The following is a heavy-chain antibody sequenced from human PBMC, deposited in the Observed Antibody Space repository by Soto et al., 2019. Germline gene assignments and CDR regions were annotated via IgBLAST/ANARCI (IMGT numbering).Heavy chain of an antibody. CDR1: GGSISTYY. CDR3: AREENYDSSGYYTGRWFDP. J-gene: IGHJ5*02. Sequence: PSETLSLTCTVSGGSISTYYWSWIRQSPGKGLEWIGYIYYSGGTNYNPSLKSRVTISVGTSKNQFSLKLSSVTAADMAVYYCAREENYDSSGYYTGRWFDPWGPGTLVTVSS. CDR2: IYYSGGT. D-gene: IGHD3-22*01. V-gene: IGHV4-59*01.